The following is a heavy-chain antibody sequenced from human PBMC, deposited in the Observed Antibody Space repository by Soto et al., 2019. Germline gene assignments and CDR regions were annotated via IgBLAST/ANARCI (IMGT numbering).Heavy chain of an antibody. CDR2: ISSSSSTI. V-gene: IGHV3-48*01. CDR1: GFTFSSYS. CDR3: AKVGYYYDSSGYYYYFDY. D-gene: IGHD3-22*01. J-gene: IGHJ4*02. Sequence: SLRLSCAASGFTFSSYSMNWVRQAPGKGLEWVSYISSSSSTIYYADSVKGRFTISRDNAKNSLYLQMNSLRAEDTAVYYCAKVGYYYDSSGYYYYFDYWGQGTLVTVSS.